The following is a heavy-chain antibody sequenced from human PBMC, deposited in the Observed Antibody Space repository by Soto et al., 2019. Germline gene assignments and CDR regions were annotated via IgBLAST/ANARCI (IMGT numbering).Heavy chain of an antibody. J-gene: IGHJ6*02. V-gene: IGHV3-23*01. CDR3: AKDLDTAMVTVSFYYYYGMDV. CDR1: GFTFSSYA. D-gene: IGHD5-18*01. Sequence: PGGSLRLSCAASGFTFSSYAMSWVRQAPGKGLEWVSAISGSGGSTYYADSVKGRFTISRDNSKNTLYLQMNSLRAEDTAVYYCAKDLDTAMVTVSFYYYYGMDVWGQGTTVTVSS. CDR2: ISGSGGST.